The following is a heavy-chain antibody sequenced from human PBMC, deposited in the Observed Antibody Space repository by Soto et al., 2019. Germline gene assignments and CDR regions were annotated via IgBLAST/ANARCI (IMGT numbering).Heavy chain of an antibody. Sequence: EQLQQWGAGLLKPSETLSLTCAVYGGFVTSCSYYWSWIRQPPGKGLEWIGEMSHSGGTHFNPSLKSRVTISVDTSKNQFTLKMSSVTAADTALYYCARVERGTATTVVDAFDIWGPGTMVTVSS. CDR3: ARVERGTATTVVDAFDI. V-gene: IGHV4-34*01. CDR2: MSHSGGT. CDR1: GGFVTSCSYY. J-gene: IGHJ3*02. D-gene: IGHD1-1*01.